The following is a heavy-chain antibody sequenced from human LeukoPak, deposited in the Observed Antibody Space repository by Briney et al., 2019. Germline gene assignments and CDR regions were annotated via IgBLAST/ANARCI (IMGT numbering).Heavy chain of an antibody. CDR1: GNTFTSSR. CDR2: INPDGGST. CDR3: TRDLVGPTGFAY. J-gene: IGHJ4*02. V-gene: IGHV1-46*01. D-gene: IGHD1-26*01. Sequence: ASVKVSCKASGNTFTSSRMYWVRQAPGQGLEWVGVINPDGGSTAYAQKFQGRVAMTRDTSTNTVYMDLASLTSEDTAAYYCTRDLVGPTGFAYWGQGTLVTVSS.